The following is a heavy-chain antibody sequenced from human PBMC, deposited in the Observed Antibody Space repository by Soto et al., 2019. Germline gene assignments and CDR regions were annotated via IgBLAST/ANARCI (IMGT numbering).Heavy chain of an antibody. CDR1: GYTFTSYA. J-gene: IGHJ4*02. CDR3: ARDHDSSGYDDY. V-gene: IGHV1-3*01. CDR2: INAGNGNT. D-gene: IGHD3-22*01. Sequence: ASVKVSCKASGYTFTSYAMHWVRQAPRQRLEWMGWINAGNGNTKYSQKFQGRVTITRDTSASTAYMELSSLRSEDTAVYYCARDHDSSGYDDYWGQGTLVTVSS.